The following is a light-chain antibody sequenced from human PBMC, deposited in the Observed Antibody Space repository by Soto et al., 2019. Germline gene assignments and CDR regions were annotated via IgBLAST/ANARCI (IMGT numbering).Light chain of an antibody. V-gene: IGKV2-30*02. Sequence: DVVMTQSPLSLTVTLGQRASISWRPSQSLVHSHGNTSLNWFQQRPGQSPRPLIYTASNRASGVPDRFSGSGSGTDFTLRISRVEAEDVGVYYCMQGRHWPPITFGQGTRLEIK. CDR1: QSLVHSHGNTS. CDR3: MQGRHWPPIT. J-gene: IGKJ5*01. CDR2: TAS.